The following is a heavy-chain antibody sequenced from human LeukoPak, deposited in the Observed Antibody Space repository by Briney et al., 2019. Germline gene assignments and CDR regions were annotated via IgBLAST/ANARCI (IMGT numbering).Heavy chain of an antibody. Sequence: SETLSLTCTVSGYSISSGYYWGWIRQPPGKGLEWIGEINHSGSTNYNPSLKSRVTISVDTSKNQFSLKLSSVTAADTAVYYCARAKTYYYGSGYNWFDPWGQGTLVTVSS. D-gene: IGHD3-10*01. V-gene: IGHV4-38-2*02. CDR2: INHSGST. CDR3: ARAKTYYYGSGYNWFDP. CDR1: GYSISSGYY. J-gene: IGHJ5*02.